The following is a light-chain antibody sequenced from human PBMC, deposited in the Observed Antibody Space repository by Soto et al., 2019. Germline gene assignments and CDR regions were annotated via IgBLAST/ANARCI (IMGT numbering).Light chain of an antibody. Sequence: DIQMTQSPYSLSASVGNSVTVTCRASQIVDTSLNWYQQKPGKAPQLLIWDASTLQRGVPSRFSGSGSGTEFTLAISSLQPDDFATYFCQQHNNYIPTFGQGTKVDIK. CDR2: DAS. CDR1: QIVDTS. V-gene: IGKV1-5*01. J-gene: IGKJ1*01. CDR3: QQHNNYIPT.